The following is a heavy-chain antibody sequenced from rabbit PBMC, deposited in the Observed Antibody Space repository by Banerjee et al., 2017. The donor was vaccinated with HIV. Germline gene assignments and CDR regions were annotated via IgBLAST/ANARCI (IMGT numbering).Heavy chain of an antibody. CDR3: ARDSYDDYGDVDL. Sequence: QSLEESGGDLVKPGASLTLTCTASGFSFSSRYWIWWVRQAPGKGLEWIARIYTGSGDTHYASWAKGRFTISKTSSTTVTLQMTSLTAADTATYFCARDSYDDYGDVDLWGQGTLVTVS. CDR1: GFSFSSRYW. J-gene: IGHJ3*01. D-gene: IGHD2-1*01. V-gene: IGHV1S40*01. CDR2: IYTGSGDT.